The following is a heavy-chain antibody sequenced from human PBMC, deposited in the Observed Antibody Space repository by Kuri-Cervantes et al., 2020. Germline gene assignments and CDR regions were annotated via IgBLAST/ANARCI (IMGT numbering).Heavy chain of an antibody. CDR1: GFTFSSYG. CDR2: ISYDGSNK. J-gene: IGHJ4*02. CDR3: ARGPLYDFWSGFPPDY. Sequence: GESLKISCAASGFTFSSYGMHWVRQAPGKGLEWVAVISYDGSNKYYADSVKGRITISRDNSKNTLYLQMNSLRAEDTAVYYCARGPLYDFWSGFPPDYWGQGTLVTVSS. V-gene: IGHV3-30*03. D-gene: IGHD3-3*01.